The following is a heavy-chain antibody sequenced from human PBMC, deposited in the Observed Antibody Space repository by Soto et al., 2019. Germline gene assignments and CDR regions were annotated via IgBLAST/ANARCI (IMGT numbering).Heavy chain of an antibody. CDR1: GYHFTAYG. Sequence: ASVKVSCKTSGYHFTAYGLAWLRQAPGQRPEWMGWVSTNNADTTYAQKLQGRVTMTTDKYTTTTYMELRSLRSDDTAVYYCARELNTDSNAYYSFAYWGQGTLVTVSS. J-gene: IGHJ4*02. D-gene: IGHD3-22*01. V-gene: IGHV1-18*01. CDR2: VSTNNADT. CDR3: ARELNTDSNAYYSFAY.